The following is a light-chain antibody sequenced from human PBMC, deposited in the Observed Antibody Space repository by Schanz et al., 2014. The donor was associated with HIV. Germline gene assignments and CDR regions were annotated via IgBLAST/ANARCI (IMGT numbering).Light chain of an antibody. V-gene: IGKV1-39*01. CDR2: LAS. Sequence: DIQMTQSPSSLSASVGDRVTITCRASQSISNYLNWYQQKPGKGPNLLIYLASSLQSGVPSRFSGSGSGTDFTLTISSLQPDDFATYYCQQYGSSSWTFGQGTKV. CDR1: QSISNY. J-gene: IGKJ1*01. CDR3: QQYGSSSWT.